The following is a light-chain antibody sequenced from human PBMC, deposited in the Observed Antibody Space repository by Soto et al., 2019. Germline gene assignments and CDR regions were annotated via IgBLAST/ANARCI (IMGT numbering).Light chain of an antibody. V-gene: IGLV2-14*01. J-gene: IGLJ1*01. Sequence: QSVLTQPASVSRSPGQSITISCTGTSSDVGGYNYVSWYQQHPVKAPKLMIYDVTNRPSGVSDRFSGSKSGNTASLTISRLQAEDEADYYCSSYTSSSTPYVFGTGTKVTVL. CDR2: DVT. CDR1: SSDVGGYNY. CDR3: SSYTSSSTPYV.